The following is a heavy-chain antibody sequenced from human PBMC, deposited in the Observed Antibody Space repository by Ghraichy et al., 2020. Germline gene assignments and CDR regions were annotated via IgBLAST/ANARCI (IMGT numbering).Heavy chain of an antibody. CDR3: ARDGGYCSGGSCYSIWYFDL. Sequence: GGSLRLSCAASGFTFSSYGMHWVRQAPGKGLEWVAVIWYDGSNKYYADSVKGRFTISRDNSKNTLYLQMNSLRAEDTAVYYCARDGGYCSGGSCYSIWYFDLWGRGTLVTVSS. D-gene: IGHD2-15*01. CDR2: IWYDGSNK. J-gene: IGHJ2*01. V-gene: IGHV3-33*01. CDR1: GFTFSSYG.